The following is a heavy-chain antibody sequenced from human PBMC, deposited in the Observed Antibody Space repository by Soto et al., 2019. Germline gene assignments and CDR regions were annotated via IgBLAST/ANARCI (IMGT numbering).Heavy chain of an antibody. CDR3: ARHVKLGYCSSTSCAVLYDD. Sequence: XETLSLSRTVSGGSISSSSYYWGWIRQPPGKVLEWIGSIYYSGSTYYNPSLKSRVTISVDTSKNQFSLKLSSVTAADTAVYYCARHVKLGYCSSTSCAVLYDDWGQGTLVTVSS. CDR2: IYYSGST. J-gene: IGHJ4*02. D-gene: IGHD2-2*01. CDR1: GGSISSSSYY. V-gene: IGHV4-39*01.